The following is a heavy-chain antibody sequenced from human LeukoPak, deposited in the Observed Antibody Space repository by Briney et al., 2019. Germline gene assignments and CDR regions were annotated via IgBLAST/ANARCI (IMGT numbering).Heavy chain of an antibody. CDR2: ISSSSSYI. V-gene: IGHV3-21*01. Sequence: PGGSLRLSCAASGLTFSSYSMNWVRQAPGKGLEWVSSISSSSSYIYYADSVKGRFTISRDNAKNSLYLQMNSLRAEDTAVYYCARDRRRYYDSSGYSTPFDYWGQGTLVTVSS. J-gene: IGHJ4*02. CDR3: ARDRRRYYDSSGYSTPFDY. CDR1: GLTFSSYS. D-gene: IGHD3-22*01.